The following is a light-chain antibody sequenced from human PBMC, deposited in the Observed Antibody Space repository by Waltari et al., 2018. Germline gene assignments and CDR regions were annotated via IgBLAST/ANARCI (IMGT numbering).Light chain of an antibody. J-gene: IGKJ5*01. Sequence: EIVMTQSPATLTVSQGERANLSCRASQSVSSNLAWYQQKPCQAPRLLIYGASTRATGIPDRFSGSGSGTEFTLTISSLQSEDFAVYYCQQYNNWPITFGQGTRLEIK. V-gene: IGKV3-15*01. CDR2: GAS. CDR1: QSVSSN. CDR3: QQYNNWPIT.